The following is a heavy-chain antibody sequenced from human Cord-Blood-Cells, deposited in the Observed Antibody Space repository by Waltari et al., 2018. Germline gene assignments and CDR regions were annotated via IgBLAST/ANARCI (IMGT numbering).Heavy chain of an antibody. Sequence: QVQLPESGPGLVKPSGTLSLTCAVSGGSISSSNWWSWVRKPPGKGLEWIGEIYHSGSTNYNPSLKSRVTISVDKSKNQFSLKLSSGTAADTAVYYCASLVDYYDSSGYSDAFDIWGQGTMVTVSS. J-gene: IGHJ3*02. CDR2: IYHSGST. CDR1: GGSISSSNW. V-gene: IGHV4-4*02. D-gene: IGHD3-22*01. CDR3: ASLVDYYDSSGYSDAFDI.